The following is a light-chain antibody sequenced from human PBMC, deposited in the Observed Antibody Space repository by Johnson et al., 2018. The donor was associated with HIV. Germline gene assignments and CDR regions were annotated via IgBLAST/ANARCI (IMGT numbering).Light chain of an antibody. V-gene: IGLV1-51*02. CDR1: SSNIGNNY. Sequence: QSVLTQPPSVSAAPGQKVTISCSGSSSNIGNNYVSWYQQLPGTAPKLLIYENNKRPSGIPDRFSGSKSGTSATLGIPGLHTGAEADYYCGTWDSSLSVNYGCETWIKATVL. J-gene: IGLJ1*01. CDR3: GTWDSSLSVNYG. CDR2: ENN.